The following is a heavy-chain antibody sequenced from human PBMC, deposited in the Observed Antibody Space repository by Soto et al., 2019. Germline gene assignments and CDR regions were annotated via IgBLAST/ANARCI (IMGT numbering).Heavy chain of an antibody. CDR2: IYYSGST. D-gene: IGHD3-22*01. V-gene: IGHV4-31*03. Sequence: SETLSLTCTVSGGSISSGGYYWSWIRQHPGKGLEWIGYIYYSGSTYYNPSLKSRVTISVDTSKNQFSLKLSSVTAADTAVYYCARDRSPGGYDSSGYQDYYYGMDVWGQGTTVTVSS. J-gene: IGHJ6*02. CDR3: ARDRSPGGYDSSGYQDYYYGMDV. CDR1: GGSISSGGYY.